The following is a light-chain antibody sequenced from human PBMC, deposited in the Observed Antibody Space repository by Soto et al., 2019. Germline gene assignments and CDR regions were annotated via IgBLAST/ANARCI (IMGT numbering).Light chain of an antibody. CDR3: SSYTSSSTVV. Sequence: QSALTQPASVSGSPGQSITISCTGTSSDVGGYNYVSWYQQHPGKAPNLMISDVSDRPSGVSNRFSGSKSGNTASLTISGLQAEDEGDYYCSSYTSSSTVVFGGGTKLTVL. CDR2: DVS. CDR1: SSDVGGYNY. V-gene: IGLV2-14*03. J-gene: IGLJ2*01.